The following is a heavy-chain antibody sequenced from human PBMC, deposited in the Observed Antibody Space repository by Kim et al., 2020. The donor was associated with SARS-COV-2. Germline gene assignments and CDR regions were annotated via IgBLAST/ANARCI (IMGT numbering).Heavy chain of an antibody. Sequence: GGSLRLSCAASGFTFSSYGMHWVRQAPGKGLEWVAVIWYDGSNKYYADSVKGRFTISRDNSKNTLYLQMNSLRAEDTAVYYCARETLDCSSTSCYIPTMSYYYYGMDVWGQGTTVTVSS. D-gene: IGHD2-2*02. CDR2: IWYDGSNK. V-gene: IGHV3-33*01. CDR1: GFTFSSYG. CDR3: ARETLDCSSTSCYIPTMSYYYYGMDV. J-gene: IGHJ6*02.